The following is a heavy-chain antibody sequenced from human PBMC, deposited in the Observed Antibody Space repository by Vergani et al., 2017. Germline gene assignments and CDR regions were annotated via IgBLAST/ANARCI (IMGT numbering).Heavy chain of an antibody. J-gene: IGHJ5*02. D-gene: IGHD5-18*01. Sequence: EVQLVESGGGLVKPGGSLRLSCAASGFTFSSYSMNWVRQAPGKGLEWFSSISSSSSYIYYADSVKGRFTISRDNAKNSLYLQMNSLRAEDTAVYYCARDSHISGYSYGNWFDPWGQGTLVTVSS. CDR2: ISSSSSYI. CDR1: GFTFSSYS. CDR3: ARDSHISGYSYGNWFDP. V-gene: IGHV3-21*01.